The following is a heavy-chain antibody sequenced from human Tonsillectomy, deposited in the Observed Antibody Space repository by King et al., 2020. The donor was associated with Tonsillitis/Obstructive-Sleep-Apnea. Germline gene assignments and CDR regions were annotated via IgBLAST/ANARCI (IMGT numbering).Heavy chain of an antibody. J-gene: IGHJ4*02. D-gene: IGHD4-11*01. Sequence: VQLVESGGGLVKPGGSLRLSCAASGFTFSSYSMNWVRQAPGKGLEWVSSISSSSSYIYYADSVKGRFTISRDNAKNSLYLQMNSLRAEDTAVYYCAREDDYSNSPDYWGQGTLVTVSS. V-gene: IGHV3-21*01. CDR1: GFTFSSYS. CDR3: AREDDYSNSPDY. CDR2: ISSSSSYI.